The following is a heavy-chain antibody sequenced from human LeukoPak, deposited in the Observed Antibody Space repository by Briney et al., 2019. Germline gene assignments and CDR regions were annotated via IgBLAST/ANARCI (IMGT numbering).Heavy chain of an antibody. CDR3: ARIPDGIAAAGTLYYYYGMDV. J-gene: IGHJ6*02. CDR2: IDWDDDK. D-gene: IGHD6-13*01. CDR1: GFSLSISGVG. V-gene: IGHV2-70*01. Sequence: SGPTLVNPTQTLTLTCSFSGFSLSISGVGVGWIRQPPGKALEWLALIDWDDDKYYSTSLKTRLTISKDTSKNQVVLTMTNMDPVDTATYYCARIPDGIAAAGTLYYYYGMDVWGQGTTVTVSS.